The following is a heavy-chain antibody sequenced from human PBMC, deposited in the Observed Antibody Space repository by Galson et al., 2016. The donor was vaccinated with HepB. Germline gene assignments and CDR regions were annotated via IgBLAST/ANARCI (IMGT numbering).Heavy chain of an antibody. V-gene: IGHV3-33*01. CDR1: GFTFSSCG. CDR3: ARVSGESGPDY. J-gene: IGHJ4*02. CDR2: IWYDGSNK. Sequence: LRLSCAASGFTFSSCGMHWVRQAPGKGLEWVAVIWYDGSNKYYADSVKGRFTISRDNSKNTLYLQMNSLRAEDTAVYYCARVSGESGPDYWGQGTLVTGSS. D-gene: IGHD3-10*01.